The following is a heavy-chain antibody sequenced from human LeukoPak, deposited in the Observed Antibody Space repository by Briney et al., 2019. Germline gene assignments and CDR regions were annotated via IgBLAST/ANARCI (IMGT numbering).Heavy chain of an antibody. V-gene: IGHV3-23*01. CDR1: GFTFSTYS. D-gene: IGHD3-10*01. CDR2: ISGSGGST. Sequence: GGSLRLSCAASGFTFSTYSMNWVRQAPGKGLEWVSAISGSGGSTYYADSVKGRFTISRDNSKNTLYLQMNSLRTEDTAVYYCAKGENYYGSGSYSNWFDPWGQGTLVTVSS. CDR3: AKGENYYGSGSYSNWFDP. J-gene: IGHJ5*02.